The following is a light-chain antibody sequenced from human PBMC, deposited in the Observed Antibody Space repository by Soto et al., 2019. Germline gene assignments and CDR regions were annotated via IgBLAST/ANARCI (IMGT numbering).Light chain of an antibody. CDR1: QGISSC. Sequence: DIQMTQSPSSVSASVGDRVTITCRASQGISSCLAWYQQKPGKAPKLLIYGASNLQSGVPSRFSGTGSGTYFTLTISSLQPEDFATYYCQQANSFPFTFGPGTKVDIK. CDR3: QQANSFPFT. J-gene: IGKJ3*01. V-gene: IGKV1-12*01. CDR2: GAS.